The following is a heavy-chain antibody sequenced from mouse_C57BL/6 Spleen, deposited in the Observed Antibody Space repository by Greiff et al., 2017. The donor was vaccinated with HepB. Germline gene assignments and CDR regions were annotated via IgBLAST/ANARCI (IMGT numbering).Heavy chain of an antibody. CDR2: IRSKSNNYAT. Sequence: EVKLMESGGGLVQPKGSLKLSCAASGFSFNTYAMNWVRQAPGKGLEWVARIRSKSNNYATYYADSVKDRFTISRDDSESMLYLQMNNLKTEDTAMYYCVTSNSLAMDYWGQGTSVTVSS. V-gene: IGHV10-1*01. J-gene: IGHJ4*01. CDR3: VTSNSLAMDY. CDR1: GFSFNTYA. D-gene: IGHD4-1*01.